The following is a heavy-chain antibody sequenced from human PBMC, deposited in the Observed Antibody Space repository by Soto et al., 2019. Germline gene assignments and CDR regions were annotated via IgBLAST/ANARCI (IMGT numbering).Heavy chain of an antibody. D-gene: IGHD3-3*01. CDR1: GFTFSNFG. V-gene: IGHV3-30*18. CDR3: TKGSEVPRHELDY. J-gene: IGHJ4*02. CDR2: ISADGSDK. Sequence: QVQLVESGGGVVQPGRSLRLSCAASGFTFSNFGMHWGRQAPGKGLEWVAAISADGSDKYFSDSVKGRFTISRDNSKNTLFLQMNSPRVEDTAVHYYTKGSEVPRHELDYWGQGTLVTVSS.